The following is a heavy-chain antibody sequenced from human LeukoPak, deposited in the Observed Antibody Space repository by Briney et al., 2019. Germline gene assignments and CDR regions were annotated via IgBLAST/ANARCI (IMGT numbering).Heavy chain of an antibody. CDR3: AKGGPLGSGSSFLFYYYYYMDV. D-gene: IGHD3-10*01. CDR2: ISGSGGST. CDR1: GFTFSSYG. J-gene: IGHJ6*03. Sequence: GGTLRLSCAASGFTFSSYGMSWVRQAPGKGLEWVSAISGSGGSTYYADSVKGRFTISRDNSKNTLYLQMNSLRAEDTAVYYCAKGGPLGSGSSFLFYYYYYMDVWGKGTTVTISS. V-gene: IGHV3-23*01.